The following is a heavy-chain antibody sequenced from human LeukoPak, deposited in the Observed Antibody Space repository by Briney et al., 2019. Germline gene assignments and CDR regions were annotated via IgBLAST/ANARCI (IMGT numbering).Heavy chain of an antibody. D-gene: IGHD5-18*01. Sequence: GESLKISCKGSGYSFTSYWIGWVRQMPGKGLEWMGIIYPGDSDTTYSPSFQGQVTISADKSISTAYLQWSSLKASDTAMYYCARQTHQWIRNDAFDIWGPGTMVTVSS. CDR3: ARQTHQWIRNDAFDI. CDR2: IYPGDSDT. V-gene: IGHV5-51*01. J-gene: IGHJ3*02. CDR1: GYSFTSYW.